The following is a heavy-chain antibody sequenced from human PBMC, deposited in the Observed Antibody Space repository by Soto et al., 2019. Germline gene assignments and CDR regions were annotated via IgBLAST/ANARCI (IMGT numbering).Heavy chain of an antibody. Sequence: APVKVSCKGSGYTFTSYGVSWLRQAPGQGLEWMGWITAYNGNTNYAQKLQGRVTMTTDTSTSKAYMELSSLRSADTAVYYCAIVAYYYGSGSYLEDYWGQGTLVTVSS. CDR1: GYTFTSYG. J-gene: IGHJ4*02. CDR2: ITAYNGNT. CDR3: AIVAYYYGSGSYLEDY. D-gene: IGHD3-10*01. V-gene: IGHV1-18*01.